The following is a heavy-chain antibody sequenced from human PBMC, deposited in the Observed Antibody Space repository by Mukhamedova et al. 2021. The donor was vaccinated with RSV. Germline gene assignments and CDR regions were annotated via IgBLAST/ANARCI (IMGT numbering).Heavy chain of an antibody. D-gene: IGHD6-19*01. CDR3: ARAREGSTGWYGSAFDL. J-gene: IGHJ3*01. CDR1: FGDYA. Sequence: FGDYAMHWARQAPGKALEWVSGISWNNGSRAYAESVLGRFTISRDKNSLFLHLNSLRPEDTGVYFCARAREGSTGWYGSAFDLW. CDR2: ISWNNGSR. V-gene: IGHV3-9*01.